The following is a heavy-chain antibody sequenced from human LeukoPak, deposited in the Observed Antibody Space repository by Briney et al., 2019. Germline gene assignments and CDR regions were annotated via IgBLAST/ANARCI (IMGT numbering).Heavy chain of an antibody. CDR2: MNPNSGNT. Sequence: GASVKVSCKASGYTFTSYDINWVRQATGQGLEWMGWMNPNSGNTGYAQKFQGRVTITRNTSISTAYMELSSLRSEDTAVYYCARENWNDPYYYYMDVWGKGTTVTVSS. CDR1: GYTFTSYD. CDR3: ARENWNDPYYYYMDV. D-gene: IGHD1-1*01. V-gene: IGHV1-8*03. J-gene: IGHJ6*03.